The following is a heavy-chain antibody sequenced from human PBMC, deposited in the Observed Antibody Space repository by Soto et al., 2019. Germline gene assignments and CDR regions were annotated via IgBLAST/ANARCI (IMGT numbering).Heavy chain of an antibody. J-gene: IGHJ4*02. D-gene: IGHD2-21*02. V-gene: IGHV3-23*01. CDR3: AKDGIVVVTAINY. Sequence: VQLLESGGGLVHPGGSLRLSCAASGFTFSSYVMSWVRQAPGKGLEWVSAISGSGDTTYYADSVKGRFTISRDNSKNTLYLQMNSLRAEDTAVYYCAKDGIVVVTAINYWGQGTLVTVSS. CDR1: GFTFSSYV. CDR2: ISGSGDTT.